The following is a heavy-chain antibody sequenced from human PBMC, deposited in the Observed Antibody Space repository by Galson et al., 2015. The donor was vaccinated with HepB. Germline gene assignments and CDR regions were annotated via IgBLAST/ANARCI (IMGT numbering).Heavy chain of an antibody. CDR1: GFTFSNAW. J-gene: IGHJ6*02. V-gene: IGHV3-15*07. CDR3: TTGTGYSSSWYVVYYYYYGMDV. Sequence: SLRLSCAASGFTFSNAWMNWVRQAPGKGLEWVGRIKSKTDGGTTDYAAPVKGRFTISRDDSKNTLYLQMNSLKTEDTAVYYCTTGTGYSSSWYVVYYYYYGMDVWGQGTTVTVSS. D-gene: IGHD6-13*01. CDR2: IKSKTDGGTT.